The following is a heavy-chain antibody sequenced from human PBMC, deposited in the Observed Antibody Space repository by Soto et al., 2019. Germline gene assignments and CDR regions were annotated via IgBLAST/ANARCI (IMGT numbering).Heavy chain of an antibody. CDR2: ISDSGGST. CDR3: AKIDPYFFDF. Sequence: PGGSLRLSCAASGFTFSSYAMSWVRQAPGKGLEWVAVISDSGGSTYYADSVKGRFIISRDNSKNTIYLQMNSLRAEDTAKYYCAKIDPYFFDFWGQGALVTVSS. J-gene: IGHJ4*02. D-gene: IGHD3-10*01. CDR1: GFTFSSYA. V-gene: IGHV3-23*01.